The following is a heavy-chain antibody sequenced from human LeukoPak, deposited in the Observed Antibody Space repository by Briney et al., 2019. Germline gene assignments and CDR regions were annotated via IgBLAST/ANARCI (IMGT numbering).Heavy chain of an antibody. D-gene: IGHD6-19*01. V-gene: IGHV3-74*01. J-gene: IGHJ5*01. CDR3: ARAPYISGWFDS. CDR2: INTYPSTI. Sequence: GGSLRLSCAASGFTFNKCWMHGVRQAPGKGLVGVSHINTYPSTITYADSVKGRFTISRDNAENTLYLQMHNLRPEDTALYYCARAPYISGWFDSWGRGTLVTVSS. CDR1: GFTFNKCW.